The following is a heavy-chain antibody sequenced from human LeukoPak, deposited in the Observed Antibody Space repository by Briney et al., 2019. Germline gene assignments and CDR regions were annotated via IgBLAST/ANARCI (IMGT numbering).Heavy chain of an antibody. J-gene: IGHJ4*02. CDR2: ISSSSSYI. Sequence: GGSLRLSCAASGFTFSSYSMNWVRQAPGKGLEWVSSISSSSSYIYYADSVKGRFTISRGNAKNSLYLQMNSLRAEDTAVYYCARDQGEDDSSGYYRLLWGQGTLVTVSS. CDR3: ARDQGEDDSSGYYRLL. D-gene: IGHD3-22*01. V-gene: IGHV3-21*01. CDR1: GFTFSSYS.